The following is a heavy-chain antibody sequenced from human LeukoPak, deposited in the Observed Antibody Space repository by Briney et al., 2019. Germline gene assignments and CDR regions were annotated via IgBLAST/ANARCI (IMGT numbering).Heavy chain of an antibody. J-gene: IGHJ4*02. V-gene: IGHV4-59*01. CDR3: ARALMGGIIHYFDY. CDR1: GGSISSYY. CDR2: IYYSGST. Sequence: PSETLSLTCTVSGGSISSYYWSWIRQPPGKGLEWIGYIYYSGSTNYNPSLKSRVTISVDTSKNQFSLKLSSVTAADTAVYYCARALMGGIIHYFDYWAREPWSPSPQ. D-gene: IGHD1-26*01.